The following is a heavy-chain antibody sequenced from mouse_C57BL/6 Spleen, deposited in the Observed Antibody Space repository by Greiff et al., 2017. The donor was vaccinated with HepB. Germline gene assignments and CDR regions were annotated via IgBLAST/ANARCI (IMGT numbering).Heavy chain of an antibody. CDR2: IWRGGST. J-gene: IGHJ3*01. Sequence: QVQLKQSGPGLVQPSQSLSITCTVSGFSLTSYGVHWVRQSPGKGLEWLGVIWRGGSTDYNAAFMSRLSITKDNSKSQVFFKMNSLQADDTAIYYWAKWGNDYDGGLAYWGQGTLVTVSA. D-gene: IGHD2-4*01. V-gene: IGHV2-5*01. CDR1: GFSLTSYG. CDR3: AKWGNDYDGGLAY.